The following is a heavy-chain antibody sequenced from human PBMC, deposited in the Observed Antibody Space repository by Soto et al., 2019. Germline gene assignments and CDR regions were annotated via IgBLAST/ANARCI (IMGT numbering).Heavy chain of an antibody. CDR1: GFTFSSYS. Sequence: GGSLRLSCAASGFTFSSYSMNWVRQAPGKGLEWVSSISSSSSYIYYADSVKGRFTISRDNAKNSLYLQMNSLRAEDTAVYYCARDEVDPYGTYYFDYWGQGTLVTVSS. CDR2: ISSSSSYI. V-gene: IGHV3-21*01. J-gene: IGHJ4*02. D-gene: IGHD4-17*01. CDR3: ARDEVDPYGTYYFDY.